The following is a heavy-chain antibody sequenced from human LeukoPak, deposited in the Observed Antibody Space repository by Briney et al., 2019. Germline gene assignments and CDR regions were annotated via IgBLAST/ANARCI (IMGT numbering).Heavy chain of an antibody. J-gene: IGHJ6*02. CDR1: GGSISSGSYY. CDR3: ARAPVSGMDV. CDR2: IYTSGST. Sequence: SQTLSLTCTVSGGSISSGSYYWSWIRQPAGKGLEWIGRIYTSGSTNYNPSLKSRVTISVDTSKNQFSLKLSPVTAADTAVYYCARAPVSGMDVWGQGTTVTVSS. V-gene: IGHV4-61*02.